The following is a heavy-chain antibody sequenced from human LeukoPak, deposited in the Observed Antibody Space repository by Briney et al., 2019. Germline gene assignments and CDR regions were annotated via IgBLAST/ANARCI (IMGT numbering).Heavy chain of an antibody. V-gene: IGHV1-8*01. Sequence: ASVKVSCKASGYTFTSYDINWVRQATGQGLEWMGWMNPNSGNTGYAQKFQGRVTMTRNTSISTAYMELSSLRSEDTAVYYCFVLLWFGELFPIFDYWGQGTLVTVSS. D-gene: IGHD3-10*01. CDR2: MNPNSGNT. CDR1: GYTFTSYD. CDR3: FVLLWFGELFPIFDY. J-gene: IGHJ4*02.